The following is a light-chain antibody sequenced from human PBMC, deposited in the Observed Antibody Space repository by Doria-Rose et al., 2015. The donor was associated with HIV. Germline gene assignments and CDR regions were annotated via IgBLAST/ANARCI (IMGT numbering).Light chain of an antibody. J-gene: IGKJ3*01. CDR1: QSLLYTSKNY. CDR2: WAS. CDR3: QQYYDSPS. Sequence: DIRLTQSPESLGMSLGERATLNCKSNQSLLYTSKNYLAWYQQKPGQPPKLLIYWASTRQSGVRARFSGGGSGTDFTLTISSLEAEDVAVYYCQQYYDSPSFGPGTTVDIK. V-gene: IGKV4-1*01.